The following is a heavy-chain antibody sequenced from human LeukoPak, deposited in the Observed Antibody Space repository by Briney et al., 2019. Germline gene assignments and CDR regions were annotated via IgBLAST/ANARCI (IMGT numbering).Heavy chain of an antibody. CDR1: GSTFTSYG. D-gene: IGHD2-2*01. CDR2: ISTYNGNT. CDR3: ARERTVGPAAMYYYYGMDV. V-gene: IGHV1-18*01. Sequence: APVRVSCKASGSTFTSYGISWVRQAPGQGLEWMGWISTYNGNTNYAQKLQGRVTMTADTSTSTAYMELRSLRSDDAAVYYCARERTVGPAAMYYYYGMDVWGQGTTVTVSS. J-gene: IGHJ6*02.